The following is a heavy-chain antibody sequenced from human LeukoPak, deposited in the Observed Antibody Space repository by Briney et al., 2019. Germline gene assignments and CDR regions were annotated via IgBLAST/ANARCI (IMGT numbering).Heavy chain of an antibody. J-gene: IGHJ6*03. Sequence: ASVKVSCKTSGYTFTGYYIQWVRQAPGQGLEWMGYINPTSGGTNYAQEFQGRVTMTRDTSISTAYMELSRLTSDDTAVYYCARDIGGSTSSYYYYMDVWGKGTTVTVSS. CDR2: INPTSGGT. D-gene: IGHD2-2*01. V-gene: IGHV1-2*02. CDR1: GYTFTGYY. CDR3: ARDIGGSTSSYYYYMDV.